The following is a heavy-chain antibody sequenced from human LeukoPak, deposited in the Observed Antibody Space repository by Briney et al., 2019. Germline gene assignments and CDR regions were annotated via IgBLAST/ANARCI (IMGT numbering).Heavy chain of an antibody. J-gene: IGHJ4*02. Sequence: PGGSLRLSCAASGFTFSSYAMHWVRQAPGKGLEWVAVISYDGSNKYYADSVEGRFTISRDNSKNTLYLQMNSLRAEDTAVYYCARDQQLVLDYWGQGALVTVSS. D-gene: IGHD6-13*01. CDR1: GFTFSSYA. CDR3: ARDQQLVLDY. V-gene: IGHV3-30-3*01. CDR2: ISYDGSNK.